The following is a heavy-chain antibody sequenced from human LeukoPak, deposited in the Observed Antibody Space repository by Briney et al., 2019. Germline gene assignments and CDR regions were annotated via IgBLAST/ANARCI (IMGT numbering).Heavy chain of an antibody. J-gene: IGHJ4*02. D-gene: IGHD1-26*01. CDR1: GFTFATSW. V-gene: IGHV3-7*01. CDR2: IKQDGSTK. Sequence: GGSLRLSCAASGFTFATSWMAWVRQAPGKGLEWVANIKQDGSTKHYADSLKGRFTISRDNPKNSLFLQMNNLRADDTAIYYCTRDTIGSLDYWGQGILVTVAS. CDR3: TRDTIGSLDY.